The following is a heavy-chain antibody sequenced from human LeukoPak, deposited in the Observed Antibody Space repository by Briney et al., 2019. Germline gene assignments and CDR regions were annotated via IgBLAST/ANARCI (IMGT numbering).Heavy chain of an antibody. CDR1: GVSITDYH. CDR2: TFASGST. Sequence: SVTLSLTCTVSGVSITDYHWSWIRQPPGKGLMWIGNTFASGSTNYNPSLNTRVTMSVDTSKTQFSLRLSSVTTADTAVYYCARGDFWSSYYTRYYYMDVWGKGTTVTVSS. V-gene: IGHV4-4*09. J-gene: IGHJ6*03. CDR3: ARGDFWSSYYTRYYYMDV. D-gene: IGHD3-3*01.